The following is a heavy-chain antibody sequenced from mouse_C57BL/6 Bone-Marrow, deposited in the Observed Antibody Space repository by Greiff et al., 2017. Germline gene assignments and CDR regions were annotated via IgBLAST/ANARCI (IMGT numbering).Heavy chain of an antibody. J-gene: IGHJ4*01. V-gene: IGHV5-4*01. D-gene: IGHD1-1*01. CDR1: GFTFSSYA. Sequence: DVQVVESGGGLVKPGGSLKLSCAASGFTFSSYAMSWVRQTPEKRLEWVATISDGGSYTYYPDNVKGRFTISRDNAKNNLYLQMSHLKSEDTAMYYCARVSVTTVVSYYAMDYWGQGTSVTVSS. CDR3: ARVSVTTVVSYYAMDY. CDR2: ISDGGSYT.